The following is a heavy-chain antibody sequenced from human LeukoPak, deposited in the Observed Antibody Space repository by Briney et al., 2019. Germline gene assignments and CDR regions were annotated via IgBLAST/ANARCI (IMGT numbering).Heavy chain of an antibody. D-gene: IGHD3-22*01. Sequence: GGSLGLSCAASGFTFSSYAMHWVRQAPGKGLEWVAVISYDGSNKYYADSVKGRFTISRDNSKNTLYLQMNSLRAEDTAVYYCAMDYDSRGYPGYFDYWGQGTLVTVSS. CDR1: GFTFSSYA. CDR3: AMDYDSRGYPGYFDY. J-gene: IGHJ4*02. V-gene: IGHV3-30-3*01. CDR2: ISYDGSNK.